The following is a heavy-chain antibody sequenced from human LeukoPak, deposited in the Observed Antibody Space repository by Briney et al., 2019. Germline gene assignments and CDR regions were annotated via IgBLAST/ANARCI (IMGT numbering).Heavy chain of an antibody. D-gene: IGHD6-19*01. CDR2: ISYDGSNK. CDR3: ARVRWLVLDY. CDR1: GLAFSSYA. V-gene: IGHV3-30-3*01. J-gene: IGHJ4*02. Sequence: GRSLRLSCAASGLAFSSYAMHWVRQAPGKGLEWVAVISYDGSNKYYADSVKGRFTISRDNSKNTLYLQMNSLRAEDTAVYYCARVRWLVLDYWGQGTLVTVSS.